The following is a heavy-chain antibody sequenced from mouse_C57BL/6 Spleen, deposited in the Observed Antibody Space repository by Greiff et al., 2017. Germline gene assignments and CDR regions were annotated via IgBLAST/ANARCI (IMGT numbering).Heavy chain of an antibody. CDR2: IYPGSGST. CDR3: ARSPNYGNYGAY. CDR1: GFTFTSYW. J-gene: IGHJ3*01. D-gene: IGHD2-1*01. Sequence: QVQLQQPGAELVKPGASVKMSCKASGFTFTSYWITWVKQRPGQGLEWIGDIYPGSGSTNYTEKFKSKATLTVDTSSSTAYMQLSSLTSEDSAVYYCARSPNYGNYGAYWGQGTLVTVSA. V-gene: IGHV1-55*01.